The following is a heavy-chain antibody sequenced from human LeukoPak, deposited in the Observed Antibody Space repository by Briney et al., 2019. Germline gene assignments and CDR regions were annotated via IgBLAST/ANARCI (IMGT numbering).Heavy chain of an antibody. CDR1: GFTFSNYW. D-gene: IGHD3-22*01. V-gene: IGHV3-7*01. CDR2: IKQDGSEK. J-gene: IGHJ4*02. Sequence: GGSLRLSCAASGFTFSNYWMGWVRQAPGKGLEWVANIKQDGSEKNYVDSVKGRFTISRDNAKNSLYLQMNSLRAEDTAVYYCARDSYYYDSSGHDYWGQGTLVTVSS. CDR3: ARDSYYYDSSGHDY.